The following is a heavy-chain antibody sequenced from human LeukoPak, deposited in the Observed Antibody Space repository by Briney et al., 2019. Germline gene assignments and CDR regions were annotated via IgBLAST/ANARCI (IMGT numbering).Heavy chain of an antibody. CDR1: GFTFSSYS. D-gene: IGHD2-15*01. V-gene: IGHV3-21*01. CDR2: ISSSSSYI. CDR3: ARASGYCSGGSFYEAFDI. Sequence: GGSLRLSCAASGFTFSSYSMNWVRQAPGKGLEWVSSISSSSSYIYYADSVKGRFTISRDNAKNSLYLQMNSLRAEDTAVYYCARASGYCSGGSFYEAFDIWGQGTMVTVSS. J-gene: IGHJ3*02.